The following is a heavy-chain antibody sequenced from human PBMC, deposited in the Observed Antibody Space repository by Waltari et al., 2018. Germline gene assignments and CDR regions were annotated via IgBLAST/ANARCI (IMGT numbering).Heavy chain of an antibody. D-gene: IGHD6-19*01. Sequence: QVQLVQSGAEVKKPGASVKVSCKVSGYPLTELSIPWVRTAPGKGLEWMGGFDPEDGETIDGQKFQGRVTMTEDTSTDPAYMELSRLRSEDTAVYYWATDRLHSSCWFYYFDYWGQGTLVTVSS. CDR2: FDPEDGET. CDR1: GYPLTELS. J-gene: IGHJ4*02. CDR3: ATDRLHSSCWFYYFDY. V-gene: IGHV1-24*01.